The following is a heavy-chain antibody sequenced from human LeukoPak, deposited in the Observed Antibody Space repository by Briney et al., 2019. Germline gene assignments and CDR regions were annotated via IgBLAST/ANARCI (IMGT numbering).Heavy chain of an antibody. D-gene: IGHD6-19*01. CDR1: GGSISSGSYY. CDR3: ARESSGGTIDY. Sequence: SETLSLTCTVSGGSISSGSYYWSWIRQPAGKGLEWIGRIYTSGSTNYNPSLKSRVTISVDTSKNRFSLKLSSVTAADTAVYYCARESSGGTIDYWGQGTLVTVSS. J-gene: IGHJ4*02. V-gene: IGHV4-61*02. CDR2: IYTSGST.